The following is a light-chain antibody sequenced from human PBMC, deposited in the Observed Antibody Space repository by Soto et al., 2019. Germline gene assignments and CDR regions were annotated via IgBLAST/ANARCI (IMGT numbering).Light chain of an antibody. CDR1: QGITSW. J-gene: IGKJ4*01. CDR3: QQTNSFPLT. Sequence: DIQMTQSPSSVSASVGVRVTITCRASQGITSWLAWYQQKPGKAHKLLIYAAYSLQNGVPSRVSGSASGTAFTLTISSLQPEDFATYYCQQTNSFPLTCGGGTKVEIK. CDR2: AAY. V-gene: IGKV1-12*01.